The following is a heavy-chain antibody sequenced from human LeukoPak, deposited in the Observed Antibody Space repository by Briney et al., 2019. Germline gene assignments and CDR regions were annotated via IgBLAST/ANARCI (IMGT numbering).Heavy chain of an antibody. CDR1: GYTLTELS. Sequence: ASVKVSCKVSGYTLTELSIHWVRQAPGKGLEWMGGVNPEDGETIYAQKFQGRVTMTEDTPIDTTYMEVSSLRSEDTAVYFCAIAQNWKAGWFDPWGQGTLVTVS. CDR3: AIAQNWKAGWFDP. CDR2: VNPEDGET. D-gene: IGHD1-1*01. J-gene: IGHJ5*02. V-gene: IGHV1-24*01.